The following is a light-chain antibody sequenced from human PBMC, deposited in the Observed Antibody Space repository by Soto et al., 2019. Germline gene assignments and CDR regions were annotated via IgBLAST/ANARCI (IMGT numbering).Light chain of an antibody. V-gene: IGKV1-12*01. CDR3: QQADSFPPRLT. J-gene: IGKJ4*01. CDR1: QGIGTW. CDR2: AAS. Sequence: DVHLTQSPSSVSAGVNETVIITCRASQGIGTWLAWYQQKPGKGPKLLIFAASNLRSGVPARFSGSGSGTEFTLTITSLQPEDFATYYCQQADSFPPRLTFGGGTKVEIK.